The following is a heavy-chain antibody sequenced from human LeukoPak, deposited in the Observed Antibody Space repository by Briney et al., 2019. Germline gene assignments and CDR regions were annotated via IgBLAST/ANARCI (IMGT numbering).Heavy chain of an antibody. Sequence: PGGSLRLSCAVSGFTFSTYWMHWVRHAPGKGLVWVSRINTDGSSTSYADSVKGRFTISRDNAKNTVYLQMNSLRAEDTAVYYCARDSVDASHWGQGTLVTVSS. D-gene: IGHD5-12*01. CDR1: GFTFSTYW. CDR3: ARDSVDASH. V-gene: IGHV3-74*01. CDR2: INTDGSST. J-gene: IGHJ4*02.